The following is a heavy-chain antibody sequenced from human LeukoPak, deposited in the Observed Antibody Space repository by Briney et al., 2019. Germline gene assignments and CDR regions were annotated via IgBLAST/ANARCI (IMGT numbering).Heavy chain of an antibody. Sequence: SETLSLTCTVSGGSISSYYWSWIRQPAGKGLEWIGSIYYSGSTYYNPSLKSRVTISVDTSKNQFSLKLSSVTAADTAVYYCARERITFGGVIKRWGQGTLVTVSS. V-gene: IGHV4-4*07. CDR1: GGSISSYY. CDR2: IYYSGST. D-gene: IGHD3-16*01. CDR3: ARERITFGGVIKR. J-gene: IGHJ4*02.